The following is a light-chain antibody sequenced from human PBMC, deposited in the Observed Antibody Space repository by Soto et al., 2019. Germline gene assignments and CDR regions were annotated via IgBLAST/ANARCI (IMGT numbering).Light chain of an antibody. CDR3: QQCGSSPWM. CDR2: TVS. CDR1: QSVTSRF. J-gene: IGKJ5*01. V-gene: IGKV3-20*01. Sequence: SVLTQSPGTLSLSPGERATLSCRASQSVTSRFFAWYQQKPGQAPRLLIYTVSTRATGIPDRFRGSGSGTNFTLTISRLEPDDFAVYYCQQCGSSPWMFGQGTRLEIK.